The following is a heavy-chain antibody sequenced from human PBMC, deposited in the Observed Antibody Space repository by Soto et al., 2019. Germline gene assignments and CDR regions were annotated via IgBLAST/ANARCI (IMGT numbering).Heavy chain of an antibody. CDR1: GYSFSNYW. Sequence: EVQLVQSGAEVKKPGESLKISCKGSGYSFSNYWIGWVRQMPGKGLEWMAIIYPVYSTTKYSPSIQGQVTISADRSTSTAYLQWSGLRASDTAMYYCASHYGTSGYFAFDNWGQGTLVTVSS. CDR2: IYPVYSTT. D-gene: IGHD3-22*01. CDR3: ASHYGTSGYFAFDN. J-gene: IGHJ4*02. V-gene: IGHV5-51*03.